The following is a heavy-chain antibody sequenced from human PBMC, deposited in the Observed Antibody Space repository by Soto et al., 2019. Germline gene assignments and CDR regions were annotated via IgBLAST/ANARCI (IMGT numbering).Heavy chain of an antibody. V-gene: IGHV4-59*01. CDR2: IYYSGST. CDR1: GGSISSYY. CDR3: ARAKGLYDSSGYYCVDYFDY. D-gene: IGHD3-22*01. Sequence: SETLSLTCTVAGGSISSYYWSWIRQPPGKGLEWIGYIYYSGSTNYNPSLKSRVTISVDTSKNQFSLKLSSVTAADTAVYYCARAKGLYDSSGYYCVDYFDYWGQGTQVT. J-gene: IGHJ4*02.